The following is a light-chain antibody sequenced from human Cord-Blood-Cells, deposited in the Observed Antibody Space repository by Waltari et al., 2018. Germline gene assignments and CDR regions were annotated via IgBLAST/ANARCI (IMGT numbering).Light chain of an antibody. CDR3: SSYTSSSTYV. J-gene: IGLJ1*01. Sequence: QSALTQPASVSGSPGQSITIPCTGTSRHVGGYNYVSWYPQHPGKAPKLMIYDVSNRPSGVSNRFSGSKSGNTASLTISGLQAEDEADYYCSSYTSSSTYVFGTGTKVTVL. CDR1: SRHVGGYNY. V-gene: IGLV2-14*03. CDR2: DVS.